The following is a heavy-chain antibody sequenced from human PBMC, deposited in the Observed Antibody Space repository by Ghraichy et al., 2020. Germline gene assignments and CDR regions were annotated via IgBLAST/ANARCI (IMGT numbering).Heavy chain of an antibody. Sequence: GGSLRLSCAASGFTFITYSMNWVRQAPGKGLEWVSYISSSSSTIYYADSVKGRFTISRDNAKYSLYLQMNSLRDEDTAVYFCARDRYGDYAVDYWGQGTLVTVSS. D-gene: IGHD4-17*01. V-gene: IGHV3-48*02. CDR2: ISSSSSTI. CDR1: GFTFITYS. J-gene: IGHJ4*02. CDR3: ARDRYGDYAVDY.